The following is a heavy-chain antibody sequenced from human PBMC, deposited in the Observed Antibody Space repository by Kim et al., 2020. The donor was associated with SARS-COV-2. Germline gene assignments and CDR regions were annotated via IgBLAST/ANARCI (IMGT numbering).Heavy chain of an antibody. J-gene: IGHJ4*02. V-gene: IGHV3-30*04. CDR3: ARATAYDYIWGDKDNDYFDY. CDR1: GFTFSSYA. D-gene: IGHD3-16*01. Sequence: GGSLRHSCAASGFTFSSYAMHWVRQAPGKGLEWVAVISYDGSNKYYVDSVKGRFTISRDNSKNTLYLQMNSLRAEDTAVYYCARATAYDYIWGDKDNDYFDYWGQGTLVTVSS. CDR2: ISYDGSNK.